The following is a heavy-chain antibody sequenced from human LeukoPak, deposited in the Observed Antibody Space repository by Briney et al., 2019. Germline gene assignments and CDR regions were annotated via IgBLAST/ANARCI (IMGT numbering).Heavy chain of an antibody. J-gene: IGHJ4*02. V-gene: IGHV1-2*02. D-gene: IGHD3-10*01. Sequence: ASVKVSCKASGYTFTGYYMHWVRQAPGQGLEWMGWINPNSGDTKYAQQFQGRVTMIRDTSITTAYTELSRLRSDDTAVFYCTRAEIRGVMGFDYWGQGTVVTVSS. CDR2: INPNSGDT. CDR3: TRAEIRGVMGFDY. CDR1: GYTFTGYY.